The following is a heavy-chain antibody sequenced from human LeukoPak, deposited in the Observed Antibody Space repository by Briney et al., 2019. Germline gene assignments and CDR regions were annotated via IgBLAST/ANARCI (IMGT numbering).Heavy chain of an antibody. CDR2: MNPNSGNT. V-gene: IGHV1-8*01. D-gene: IGHD3-10*01. Sequence: GASVKVSCKASGYTFTSYYINWVRQATGQGLEWMGWMNPNSGNTGYAQKFQGRVTMTRNTSISTAYMELSSLRSEDTAVYYCARGVRMVRGVIGFYWGQGTLVTVSS. CDR1: GYTFTSYY. J-gene: IGHJ4*02. CDR3: ARGVRMVRGVIGFY.